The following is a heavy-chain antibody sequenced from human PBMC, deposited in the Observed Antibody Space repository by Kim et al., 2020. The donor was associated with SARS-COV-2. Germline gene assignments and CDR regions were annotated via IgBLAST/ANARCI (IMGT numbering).Heavy chain of an antibody. CDR3: ARGLGPSTIPLYYFDY. CDR2: INHSGST. Sequence: SETLSLTCAVYGGSFSGYYWSWIRQPPGKGLEWIGEINHSGSTNYNPSLKSRVTISVDTSKNQFSLKLSSVTAADTAVYYCARGLGPSTIPLYYFDYWGQGTLVTVSS. D-gene: IGHD3-16*01. CDR1: GGSFSGYY. V-gene: IGHV4-34*01. J-gene: IGHJ4*02.